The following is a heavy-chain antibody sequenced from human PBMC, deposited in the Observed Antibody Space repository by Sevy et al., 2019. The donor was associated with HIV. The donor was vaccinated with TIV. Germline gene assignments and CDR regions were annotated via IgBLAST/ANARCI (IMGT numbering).Heavy chain of an antibody. CDR3: ARDVAAGDF. J-gene: IGHJ4*02. D-gene: IGHD2-21*01. Sequence: GGSLRLSCAASGFTFTRYWMTWVRQSPGKGLQWLGNINEDGTEKYYRDSVRGRFTISRDNAKKSLHLQMKSLGVDDTGVYYGARDVAAGDFWGQGTLVTVSS. V-gene: IGHV3-7*01. CDR2: INEDGTEK. CDR1: GFTFTRYW.